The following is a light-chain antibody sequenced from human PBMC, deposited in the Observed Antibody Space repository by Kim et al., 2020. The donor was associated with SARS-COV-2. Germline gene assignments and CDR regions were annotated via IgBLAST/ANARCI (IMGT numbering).Light chain of an antibody. V-gene: IGKV3-20*01. CDR2: GGS. CDR1: QVVSSSH. Sequence: PRERATRSGRASQVVSSSHLAWDPQKRGQAPRALNYGGSSRAPGIPDRFSCSGAWTDFTLPISRLEPEDFAVYYCHQYGDSPMHTFGQGPKLEI. CDR3: HQYGDSPMHT. J-gene: IGKJ2*01.